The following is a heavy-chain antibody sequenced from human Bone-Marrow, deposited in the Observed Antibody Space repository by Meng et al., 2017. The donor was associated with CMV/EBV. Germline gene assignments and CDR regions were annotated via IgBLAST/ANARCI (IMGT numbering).Heavy chain of an antibody. V-gene: IGHV1-2*02. CDR1: GYTFTGYY. CDR3: ARGRYCSSTSCHFPFDP. J-gene: IGHJ5*02. D-gene: IGHD2-2*01. CDR2: INPNSGGT. Sequence: ASVKVSCKASGYTFTGYYMHWVRQAPGQGLEWIGWINPNSGGTNYAQKFQGRVTMTRDTSISTAYMELSRLRSDDTAVYYCARGRYCSSTSCHFPFDPWGQGTLVTVSS.